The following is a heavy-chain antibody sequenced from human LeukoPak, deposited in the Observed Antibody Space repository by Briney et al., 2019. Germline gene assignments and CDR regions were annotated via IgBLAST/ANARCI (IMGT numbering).Heavy chain of an antibody. D-gene: IGHD4-23*01. CDR2: IWYDGSNK. CDR3: ARDGARTHGGGDY. V-gene: IGHV3-33*01. J-gene: IGHJ4*02. Sequence: GGSLRLSCAASGFTFSSYGMHWVRQAPGKGLEWVAVIWYDGSNKYYADSVKGRFTISRGNSKNTLYLQMNSLRAEDTAVYYCARDGARTHGGGDYWGQGTLVTVSS. CDR1: GFTFSSYG.